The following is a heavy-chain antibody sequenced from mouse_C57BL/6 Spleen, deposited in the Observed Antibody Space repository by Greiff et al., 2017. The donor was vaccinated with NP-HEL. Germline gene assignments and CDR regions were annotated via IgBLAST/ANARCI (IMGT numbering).Heavy chain of an antibody. CDR3: ARRGPSDSYYFDY. D-gene: IGHD3-2*02. CDR1: GFTFSSYG. V-gene: IGHV5-6*02. J-gene: IGHJ2*01. Sequence: EVKLVESGGDLVKPGGSLKLSCAASGFTFSSYGMSWVRQTPDKRLEWVATISSGGSYTYYPASVNGRFTISSDNAKNTLYLQMSSLKSEDTAMYYCARRGPSDSYYFDYWGQGTTLTVSS. CDR2: ISSGGSYT.